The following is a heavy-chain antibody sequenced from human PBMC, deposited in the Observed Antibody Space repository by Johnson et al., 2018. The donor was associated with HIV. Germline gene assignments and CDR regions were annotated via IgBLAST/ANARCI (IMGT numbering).Heavy chain of an antibody. J-gene: IGHJ3*02. Sequence: QVKLVESGGGLVQPGGSLRLSCAASGFSFSSYAMHWVRQAPGKGLEWVAIISYDGSNKYYADFVKGRFTISRDNAKKSLYLQMNSLRAEDTALYYCARDSTPWGGDYVGYAFDIWGRGTLVTVSS. D-gene: IGHD4-17*01. CDR2: ISYDGSNK. CDR1: GFSFSSYA. CDR3: ARDSTPWGGDYVGYAFDI. V-gene: IGHV3-30*04.